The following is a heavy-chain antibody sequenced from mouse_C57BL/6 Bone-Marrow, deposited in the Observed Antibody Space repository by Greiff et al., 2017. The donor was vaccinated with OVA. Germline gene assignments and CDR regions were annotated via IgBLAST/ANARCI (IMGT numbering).Heavy chain of an antibody. CDR1: GFSLTSYG. D-gene: IGHD2-1*01. Sequence: VQLQQSGPGLVQPSQSLSITCTVSGFSLTSYGVHWVRQSPGKGLEWLGVIWRGGSTDYNAAFISRLSISKDNSKSQVFFKMNSLQADDTAIYYCAREDYGKYEGAWFAYWGQGTLVTVSA. V-gene: IGHV2-2*01. CDR3: AREDYGKYEGAWFAY. J-gene: IGHJ3*01. CDR2: IWRGGST.